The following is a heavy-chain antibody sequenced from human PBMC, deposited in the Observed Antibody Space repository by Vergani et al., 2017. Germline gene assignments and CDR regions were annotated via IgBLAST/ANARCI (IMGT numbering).Heavy chain of an antibody. D-gene: IGHD3-22*01. Sequence: QVQLVQSGAEVKKPGSSVKVSCKASGGTFSSYAISWVRQAPGQGLEWMGGIIPIFGTANYAQKFQGRVTITADESKSPAYMELSSLRSEDTAVYYCARGDGTGMIVLTDPRPGYYYYMDVWGKGTTVTVSS. V-gene: IGHV1-69*01. J-gene: IGHJ6*03. CDR1: GGTFSSYA. CDR2: IIPIFGTA. CDR3: ARGDGTGMIVLTDPRPGYYYYMDV.